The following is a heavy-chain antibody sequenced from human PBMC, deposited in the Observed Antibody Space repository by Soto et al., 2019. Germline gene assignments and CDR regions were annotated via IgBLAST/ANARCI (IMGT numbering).Heavy chain of an antibody. CDR1: GYTFTNYA. Sequence: QAQLEQSGAAVTKPGASVKISCKASGYTFTNYAVHWLRPAPGQGLEWMGWLNAGNGDTKYSPTFQGRVTITRDTAASTAYMELSSLRAEDTAVYYCARQGIPYNSGSGDYFYYYHDDMDVWGKGTTGTVSS. J-gene: IGHJ6*03. CDR3: ARQGIPYNSGSGDYFYYYHDDMDV. D-gene: IGHD1-20*01. CDR2: LNAGNGDT. V-gene: IGHV1-3*01.